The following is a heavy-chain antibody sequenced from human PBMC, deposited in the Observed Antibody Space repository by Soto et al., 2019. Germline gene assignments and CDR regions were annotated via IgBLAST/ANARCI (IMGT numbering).Heavy chain of an antibody. J-gene: IGHJ4*02. CDR2: MNTRDGTT. V-gene: IGHV1-46*01. Sequence: ASVKVSCKASGYTFISYSMYWVRQAPGQGLEWMGIMNTRDGTTIYAQNFQGRVTMTRDTSTSTVYMELSSLRSEDTAVYYCARGGGTLDYWGQGSLVTVPS. CDR1: GYTFISYS. CDR3: ARGGGTLDY.